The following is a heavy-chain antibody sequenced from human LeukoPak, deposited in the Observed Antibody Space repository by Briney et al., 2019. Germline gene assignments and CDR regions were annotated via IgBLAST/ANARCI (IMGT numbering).Heavy chain of an antibody. CDR2: IYYTGT. CDR3: ARDPTSSWETAFDI. J-gene: IGHJ3*02. CDR1: GGSVSDYY. Sequence: SETLSLTCTVSGGSVSDYYWSWIRQSPGKGLEWIGYIYYTGTSYNPSLKSRVTISADTSKNQFSLNLSSVTAADTAVYYCARDPTSSWETAFDIWGQGTMVTVSS. D-gene: IGHD1-26*01. V-gene: IGHV4-59*02.